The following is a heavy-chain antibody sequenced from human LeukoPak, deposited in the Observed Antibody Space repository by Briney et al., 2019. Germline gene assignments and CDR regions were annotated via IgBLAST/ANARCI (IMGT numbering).Heavy chain of an antibody. D-gene: IGHD2-8*01. V-gene: IGHV3-21*01. J-gene: IGHJ3*02. CDR3: AREARMDDAFDI. CDR2: ISSSSSYI. Sequence: GGSLRLSCAASGFTFSSYSMNWVRQAPGKGLEWVSSISSSSSYIYYADSVKGRFTISRDNAKNSLYLQMNSLRAEDTAVYYCAREARMDDAFDIWGQGTMVTVSS. CDR1: GFTFSSYS.